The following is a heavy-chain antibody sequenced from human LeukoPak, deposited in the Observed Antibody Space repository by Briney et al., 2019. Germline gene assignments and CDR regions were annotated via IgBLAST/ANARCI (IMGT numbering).Heavy chain of an antibody. Sequence: RSPRPSSAASGVTPTSYSTRWGSDAPRKRLGRVSVISDDVSIKNYADSVKGRLTISRDNSKDTLYLQMNSLRAEDTAVYYCAKDSHSGYTLYAFDIWGQGTMVTVSS. D-gene: IGHD3-9*01. CDR1: GVTPTSYS. J-gene: IGHJ3*02. CDR2: ISDDVSIK. CDR3: AKDSHSGYTLYAFDI. V-gene: IGHV3-30*18.